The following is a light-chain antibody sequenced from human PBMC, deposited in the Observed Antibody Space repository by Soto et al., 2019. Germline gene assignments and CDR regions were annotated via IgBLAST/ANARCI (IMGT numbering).Light chain of an antibody. Sequence: EIVLTQSPATLSLSPGERATLSCRASQSVSSYLAWYQQKPGQAPRLLIYDASNRATGIPARFSGSGSGTAFTLTISSLEPEDFAVYSWQQRSNWPPVYTFGQGTKLEIK. CDR1: QSVSSY. V-gene: IGKV3-11*01. CDR3: QQRSNWPPVYT. J-gene: IGKJ2*01. CDR2: DAS.